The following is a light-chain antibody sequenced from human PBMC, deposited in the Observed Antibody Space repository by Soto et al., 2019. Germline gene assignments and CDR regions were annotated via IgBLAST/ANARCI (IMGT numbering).Light chain of an antibody. Sequence: EIVMTQSPATLSVSPGERATLSCRASESVRSSLVWYQQKPGQAPRLLIYGASTRAPGIPARCSGSGFGTEFTLTISSLQAEDFAVYYCQQYNNWPGTFGQGTKLEIK. CDR1: ESVRSS. J-gene: IGKJ2*01. CDR3: QQYNNWPGT. CDR2: GAS. V-gene: IGKV3-15*01.